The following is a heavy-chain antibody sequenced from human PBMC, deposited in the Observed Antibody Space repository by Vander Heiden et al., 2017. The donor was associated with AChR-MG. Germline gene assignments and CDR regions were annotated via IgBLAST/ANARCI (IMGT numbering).Heavy chain of an antibody. CDR2: IRYDGSNK. J-gene: IGHJ4*02. D-gene: IGHD2-2*02. V-gene: IGHV3-30*02. CDR3: AKQILVPAAISGFDY. Sequence: QVQLVESGGGVVQPGGSLRPSCSASGVTFSSYGMHWVRQAPGKGLEWVAFIRYDGSNKYYADSVKGRFTISRDNSKNTLYLQMNSLRAEDTAVYYCAKQILVPAAISGFDYWGQGTLVTVSS. CDR1: GVTFSSYG.